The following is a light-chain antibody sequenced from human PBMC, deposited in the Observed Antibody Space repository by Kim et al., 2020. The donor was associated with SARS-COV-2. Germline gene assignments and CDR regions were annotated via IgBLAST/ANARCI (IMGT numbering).Light chain of an antibody. J-gene: IGLJ3*02. Sequence: QSALTQPASVSGSPGQSITISCTGTSSDVGCYNYVSWYQQHPGKAPKLMIYDVSKRPSGVSNRFSGSKSGNTASLTISGLQAEDEADYYCSSYTSSSTRVFGGGTKL. CDR2: DVS. CDR3: SSYTSSSTRV. CDR1: SSDVGCYNY. V-gene: IGLV2-14*01.